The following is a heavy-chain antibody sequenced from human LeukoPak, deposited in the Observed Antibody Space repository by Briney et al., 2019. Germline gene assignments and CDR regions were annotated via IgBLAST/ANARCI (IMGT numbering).Heavy chain of an antibody. CDR3: AMGRYYYDSKDY. V-gene: IGHV1-69*13. J-gene: IGHJ4*02. CDR1: GGTFSIYA. CDR2: IIPIFGTA. Sequence: SVKVSCKASGGTFSIYAISWVRQAPGQGLEWMGGIIPIFGTANYAQKFQGRVTITADESTSTAYMELSSLRSEDTAVYYCAMGRYYYDSKDYWGQGTLVTVSS. D-gene: IGHD3-22*01.